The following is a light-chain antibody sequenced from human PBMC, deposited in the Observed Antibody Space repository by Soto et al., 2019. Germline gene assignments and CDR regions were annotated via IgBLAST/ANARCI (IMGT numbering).Light chain of an antibody. CDR2: YGS. J-gene: IGKJ4*01. Sequence: VLTQSPATLSLSPGERATLSCRASQTVSSYLAWYQQKPGQAPRLLIYYGSNRATGVPARFSGSGSGTDYSLTIINLVPEEFVVDYCQHRSTWRLLTFGRGTKVEI. V-gene: IGKV3-11*01. CDR1: QTVSSY. CDR3: QHRSTWRLLT.